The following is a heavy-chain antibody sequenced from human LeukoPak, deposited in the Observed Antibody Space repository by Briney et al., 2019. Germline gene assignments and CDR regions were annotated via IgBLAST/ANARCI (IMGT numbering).Heavy chain of an antibody. V-gene: IGHV3-30*14. CDR1: GFTFSSYA. CDR3: ARSPKAGVGYINDY. CDR2: ISFDGSNK. Sequence: PAGRSLRLSCAASGFTFSSYAMHWVRQAPGKGLEWVAVISFDGSNKYYADSVNGRFTISRDNSKNTLYLQMNSLRAEDTAVYYCARSPKAGVGYINDYWGQGTLVTVSS. D-gene: IGHD6-13*01. J-gene: IGHJ4*02.